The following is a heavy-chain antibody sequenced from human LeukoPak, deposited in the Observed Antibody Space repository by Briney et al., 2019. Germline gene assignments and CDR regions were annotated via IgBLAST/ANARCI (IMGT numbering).Heavy chain of an antibody. CDR2: ITGSSTGDT. D-gene: IGHD6-19*01. CDR1: GFTFSRYV. CDR3: AKRIVVAGRYFDY. J-gene: IGHJ4*02. Sequence: QPGGSLRLSCAASGFTFSRYVMSWVRHAPGKGLELVSTITGSSTGDTYYADSVRCRFTISRDDSKNTLYLQMNSLRAEDTAVYYCAKRIVVAGRYFDYWGQGTLVTVSS. V-gene: IGHV3-23*01.